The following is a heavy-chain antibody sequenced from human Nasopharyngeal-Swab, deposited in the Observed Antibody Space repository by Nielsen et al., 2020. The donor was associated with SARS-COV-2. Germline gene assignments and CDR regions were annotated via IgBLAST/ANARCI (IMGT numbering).Heavy chain of an antibody. V-gene: IGHV3-9*01. CDR1: GFTFDDYA. D-gene: IGHD2-15*01. CDR3: AKDIEVDIVVVVAANAFDI. CDR2: IGWNSGSI. Sequence: GGSLRLSCAASGFTFDDYAMHWVRQAPGKGLEWVSGIGWNSGSIGYADSVKGRFTISRDNAKNSLYLQMNSLRAEDTALYYCAKDIEVDIVVVVAANAFDIWGQGTMVTVSS. J-gene: IGHJ3*02.